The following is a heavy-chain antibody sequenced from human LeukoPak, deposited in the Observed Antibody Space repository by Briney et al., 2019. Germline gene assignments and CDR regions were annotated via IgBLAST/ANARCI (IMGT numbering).Heavy chain of an antibody. Sequence: SETLSLTCSVSGYSISSGYYWGWIRQPPGKGLEWIGYIYYSGSTSYNPSLKSRVTISVDTSSNQFSLILTSVTAADTAVYYCARGTKTGYTGYDWNYWGQGSLVTVSS. CDR1: GYSISSGYY. CDR3: ARGTKTGYTGYDWNY. CDR2: IYYSGST. V-gene: IGHV4-38-2*02. D-gene: IGHD5-12*01. J-gene: IGHJ4*02.